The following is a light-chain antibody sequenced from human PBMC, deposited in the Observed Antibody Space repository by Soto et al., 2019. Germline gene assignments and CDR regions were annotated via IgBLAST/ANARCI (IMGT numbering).Light chain of an antibody. CDR3: QQYKSYSRM. V-gene: IGKV1-5*01. CDR2: DAS. CDR1: QSISSW. J-gene: IGKJ1*01. Sequence: DSYMTPSPTTLSASVGDRCTIPCQASQSISSWLAWYQQKPGKAPKLLIHDASTLESGVPSRFTGRGSGTEFTLTISSLQPEDFATYYCQQYKSYSRMFGQGTKVDIK.